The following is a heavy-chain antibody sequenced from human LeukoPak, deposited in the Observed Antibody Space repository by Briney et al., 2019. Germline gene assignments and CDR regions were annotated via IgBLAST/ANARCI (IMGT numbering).Heavy chain of an antibody. CDR1: GFTVSSNY. J-gene: IGHJ4*02. V-gene: IGHV3-53*01. D-gene: IGHD3-22*01. Sequence: GGSLRLSCAASGFTVSSNYMSWVRQAPGKGLEWVSVIYSGGSTYYADSVKGRFTISRDNAKNSLYLQMNSLRAEDTAVYYCARDPNPGNYYDSNNYYYYWGQGTLVTVSS. CDR2: IYSGGST. CDR3: ARDPNPGNYYDSNNYYYY.